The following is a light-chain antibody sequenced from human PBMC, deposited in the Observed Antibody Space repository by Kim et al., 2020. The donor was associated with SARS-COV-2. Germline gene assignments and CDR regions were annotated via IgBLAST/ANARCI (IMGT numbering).Light chain of an antibody. CDR2: GAS. Sequence: EIVLTQSPATLSVSPGETATLSCRDSQSVSSKLAWYQQKPGQAPRLLLYGASTRATGIPARFIGSGSGTEFTLTINSLQSEDFAIYYCQEYGNWPPWTFGQGTKVDIK. V-gene: IGKV3-15*01. CDR3: QEYGNWPPWT. CDR1: QSVSSK. J-gene: IGKJ1*01.